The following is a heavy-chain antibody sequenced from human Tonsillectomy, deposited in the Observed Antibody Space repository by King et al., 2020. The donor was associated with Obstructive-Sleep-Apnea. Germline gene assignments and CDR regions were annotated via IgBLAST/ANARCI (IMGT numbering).Heavy chain of an antibody. Sequence: VQLQESGPGLVKPSETLSLTCTVSGFSISSGYFWGWVRQPPGKGLEWSGCISHTGSPHYSPSLKSRVTISVDTSKNQFSLNLSSVSAADTAVNYCARDTTEVIFGEDYDGMDVWGQGTTVTVSS. CDR2: ISHTGSP. CDR3: ARDTTEVIFGEDYDGMDV. J-gene: IGHJ6*02. D-gene: IGHD3-10*01. V-gene: IGHV4-38-2*02. CDR1: GFSISSGYF.